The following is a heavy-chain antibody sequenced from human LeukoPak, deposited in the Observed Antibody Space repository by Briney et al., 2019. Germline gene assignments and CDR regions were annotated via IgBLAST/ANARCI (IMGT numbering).Heavy chain of an antibody. J-gene: IGHJ4*02. D-gene: IGHD3-22*01. CDR3: AISRRGGYHH. CDR1: GGSFSGYY. Sequence: SKTLSLTCAVYGGSFSGYYWSWIRQPPGKGLEWIGEINHSGSTNYNPSLKSRVNISVDTSKDQFSLKLSSVTAADTAVYYCAISRRGGYHHWGQGTLVTVSS. CDR2: INHSGST. V-gene: IGHV4-34*01.